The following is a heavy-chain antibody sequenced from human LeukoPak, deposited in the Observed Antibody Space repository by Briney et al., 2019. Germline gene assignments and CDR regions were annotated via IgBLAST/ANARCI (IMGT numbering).Heavy chain of an antibody. CDR1: GDSVSSNSAG. CDR3: ARRLTQYDCFDP. D-gene: IGHD2-2*01. Sequence: SQTLSLTCAISGDSVSSNSAGWNWIRQSPSRGLEWLGRTYYRSTWYNDYAVSVRGRITVNPDTSKNQFSLHLSSVTPEDTAVYYCARRLTQYDCFDPWGQGILVTVSS. J-gene: IGHJ5*02. CDR2: TYYRSTWYN. V-gene: IGHV6-1*01.